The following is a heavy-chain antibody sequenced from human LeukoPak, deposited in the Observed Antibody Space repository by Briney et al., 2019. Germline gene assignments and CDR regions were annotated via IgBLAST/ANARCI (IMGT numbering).Heavy chain of an antibody. V-gene: IGHV3-21*01. CDR3: ARAPFPFGESDLYDY. J-gene: IGHJ4*02. D-gene: IGHD3-10*01. CDR1: GFTFSSYS. Sequence: GGSLRLSCAASGFTFSSYSMNWVRQAPGKGLEWVSSISSSSSYIYYADSLKGRFTISRDNAKNSLYLQMNSLRAEDTAMYYCARAPFPFGESDLYDYWGQGTLVTVSS. CDR2: ISSSSSYI.